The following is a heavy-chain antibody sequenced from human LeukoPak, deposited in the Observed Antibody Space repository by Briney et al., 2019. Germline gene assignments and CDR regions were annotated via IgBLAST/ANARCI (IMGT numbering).Heavy chain of an antibody. CDR2: IIPIFGTA. J-gene: IGHJ4*02. D-gene: IGHD3-3*01. Sequence: SVKVSCKASGGTFSSYAISWVRQAPGQGLEWMGGIIPIFGTANYAQKFQGRVTITADESTSTAYMELSSLRSEDTAVYYCARGSDYWSGYSNEYYFDYWGQGTLVTVSS. CDR1: GGTFSSYA. V-gene: IGHV1-69*13. CDR3: ARGSDYWSGYSNEYYFDY.